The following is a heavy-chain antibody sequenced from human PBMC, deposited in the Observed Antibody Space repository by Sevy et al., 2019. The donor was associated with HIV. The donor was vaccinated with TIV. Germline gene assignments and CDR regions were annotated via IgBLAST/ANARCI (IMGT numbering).Heavy chain of an antibody. CDR3: ARISSSPRAYHYYFGIDV. V-gene: IGHV5-51*01. J-gene: IGHJ6*02. CDR2: IYPGDSGT. D-gene: IGHD6-6*01. Sequence: GESLKTSCKGSEYNFTNYWLGWVRQMPGKGLEWMGIIYPGDSGTRYSPSFQDQVTISADKSISTAYLQWSSLKASDTAMYYYARISSSPRAYHYYFGIDVWGQGTTVTVSS. CDR1: EYNFTNYW.